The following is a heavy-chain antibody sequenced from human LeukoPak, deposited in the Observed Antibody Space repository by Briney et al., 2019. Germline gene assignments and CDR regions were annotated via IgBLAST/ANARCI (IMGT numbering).Heavy chain of an antibody. V-gene: IGHV5-51*01. Sequence: GESLKISRKGSGYNFNTYWIGWVRQMPGKGLEWMGIIYPGDSDTRYSPSFQGQVTISADKSISTAYLQWSSLKASDTAMYYCARAPPSPLDGGFDPWGQGTLVTVSS. CDR2: IYPGDSDT. J-gene: IGHJ5*02. CDR3: ARAPPSPLDGGFDP. CDR1: GYNFNTYW.